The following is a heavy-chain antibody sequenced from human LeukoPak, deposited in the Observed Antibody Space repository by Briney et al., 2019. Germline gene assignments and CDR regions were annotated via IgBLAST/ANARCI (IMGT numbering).Heavy chain of an antibody. V-gene: IGHV3-30*18. CDR2: ISYDGSNK. CDR3: AKGYCSGGSCYRNDFDY. Sequence: GGSLRLSCAASGFTFSSYGMHWVRQAPGKGLEWVAVISYDGSNKYYADSVKGRFTISRDNSKNTLYLQMNSLRAEDTAVYYCAKGYCSGGSCYRNDFDYWGQGTLVTVSS. D-gene: IGHD2-15*01. J-gene: IGHJ4*02. CDR1: GFTFSSYG.